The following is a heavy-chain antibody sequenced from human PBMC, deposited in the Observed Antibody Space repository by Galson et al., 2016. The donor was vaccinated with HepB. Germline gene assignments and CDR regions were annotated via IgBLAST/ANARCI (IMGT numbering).Heavy chain of an antibody. CDR3: VPHRAFHY. V-gene: IGHV3-7*01. Sequence: SLRLSCAASGLTFSRHWMSWARQAPGKGLEWVANINQDGSQKYYVDSVKGRFTISRDNAKNSLYLQMNSLRVEDTAVYYCVPHRAFHYWGQGTRVTVSS. CDR1: GLTFSRHW. J-gene: IGHJ4*02. CDR2: INQDGSQK.